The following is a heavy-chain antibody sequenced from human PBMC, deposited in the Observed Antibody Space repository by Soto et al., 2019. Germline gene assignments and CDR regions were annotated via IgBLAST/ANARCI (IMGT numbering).Heavy chain of an antibody. CDR1: GFTFDNYA. CDR2: ISWNSNTI. J-gene: IGHJ4*02. CDR3: AKDTGPN. V-gene: IGHV3-9*01. Sequence: EVQLVESGGGLVQPGRSLRLACAASGFTFDNYAMHWVRQAPGKVLEWVSGISWNSNTIAYADSVKGRFTISRDNAKNSLYLQMNSLRAEDTAFYYCAKDTGPNWGQGTLVTVSS.